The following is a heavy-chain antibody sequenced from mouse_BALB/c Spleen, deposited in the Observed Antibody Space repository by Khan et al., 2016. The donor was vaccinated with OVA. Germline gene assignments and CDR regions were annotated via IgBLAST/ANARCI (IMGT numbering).Heavy chain of an antibody. CDR2: ISYSGRT. V-gene: IGHV3-2*02. J-gene: IGHJ2*01. D-gene: IGHD1-1*01. CDR3: ARSVTITTVVATDFDY. Sequence: EVQLQESGPGLVKPSQSLSLTCTVTGYSITSDYAWNWIRQFPGNKLEWMGYISYSGRTSYNPSLKSRISITRDTSKHLFFLQLNSVTTEDTATXYCARSVTITTVVATDFDYWGQGTTLTVSS. CDR1: GYSITSDYA.